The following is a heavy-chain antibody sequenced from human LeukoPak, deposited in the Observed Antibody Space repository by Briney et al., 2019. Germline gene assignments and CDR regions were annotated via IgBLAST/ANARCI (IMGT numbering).Heavy chain of an antibody. CDR1: GFTFRSYE. J-gene: IGHJ4*02. CDR3: AKDMRPCGVATFDY. Sequence: GGSLRLSCAASGFTFRSYEMNWVRQAPGKGLEWVSYISSSGSTIYYADSVKGRFTISRDNAKNSLYLQMNSLRAEDTALYSCAKDMRPCGVATFDYWGQGTLVTVSS. D-gene: IGHD3-3*01. V-gene: IGHV3-48*03. CDR2: ISSSGSTI.